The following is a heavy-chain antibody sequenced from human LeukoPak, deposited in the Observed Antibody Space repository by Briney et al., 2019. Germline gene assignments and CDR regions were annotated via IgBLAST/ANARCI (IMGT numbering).Heavy chain of an antibody. CDR1: GYTFTGYY. Sequence: ASVKVSCKASGYTFTGYYMHWVRQAPGQGLEWMGWINPNSGGTNYAQKFQGRVTMTRDTSISTAYMELSRLRSDDTAVYHCARGDYDILTGPPAPLAFDIWGQGTMVTVSS. CDR2: INPNSGGT. CDR3: ARGDYDILTGPPAPLAFDI. J-gene: IGHJ3*02. D-gene: IGHD3-9*01. V-gene: IGHV1-2*02.